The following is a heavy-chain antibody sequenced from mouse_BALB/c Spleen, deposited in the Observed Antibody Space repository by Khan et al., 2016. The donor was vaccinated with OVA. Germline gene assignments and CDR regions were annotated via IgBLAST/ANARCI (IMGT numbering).Heavy chain of an antibody. V-gene: IGHV1-9*01. D-gene: IGHD2-10*02. J-gene: IGHJ4*01. Sequence: VQLQESGAELMKPGASVKISCKATGYTFSSYWIEWVTPMPGHVLEWIGEILPGRGHSNYTETFKGKATFTADTSSNIAYMQLNSLTSEDSAVYCCARGDGTTYGWDYRGKGTTVTDSA. CDR1: GYTFSSYW. CDR2: ILPGRGHS. CDR3: ARGDGTTYGWDY.